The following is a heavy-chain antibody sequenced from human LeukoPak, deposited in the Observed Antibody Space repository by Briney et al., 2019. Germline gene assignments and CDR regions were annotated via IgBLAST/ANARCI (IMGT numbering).Heavy chain of an antibody. CDR2: IYYRGST. Sequence: PSETLSLTFTVSGGPISSYYWSWIRQPPGKGLELIGYIYYRGSTNYNPSLKSRVTISVDTSKNQFSLNLTSVTAVDPAVYYCASSTTNNWLDYWGQGTLVTVSS. CDR1: GGPISSYY. D-gene: IGHD4-11*01. V-gene: IGHV4-59*01. CDR3: ASSTTNNWLDY. J-gene: IGHJ5*01.